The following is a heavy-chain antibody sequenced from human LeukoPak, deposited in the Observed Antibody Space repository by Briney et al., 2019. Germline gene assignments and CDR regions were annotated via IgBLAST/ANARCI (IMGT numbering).Heavy chain of an antibody. V-gene: IGHV4-30-4*08. D-gene: IGHD3-3*01. J-gene: IGHJ4*02. CDR2: IYYSGST. CDR3: ASLVRFLEWLPEY. CDR1: GGSISSNDYY. Sequence: SETLSLTCTVSGGSISSNDYYWSWIRQTPGKGLEWIGYIYYSGSTYYNPSLKSRVTISVDTSKNQFSLKLSSVTAADTAVYYCASLVRFLEWLPEYWGQGTLVTVSS.